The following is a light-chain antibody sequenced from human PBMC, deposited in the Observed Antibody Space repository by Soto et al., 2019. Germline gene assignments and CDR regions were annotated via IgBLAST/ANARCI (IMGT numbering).Light chain of an antibody. CDR2: GAS. CDR3: QQYSDWPSYT. Sequence: EIVMTQSPATLSVSPGERATLSCRASQSVSSHLSWYQQKPGQAPRVLIYGASTRATGIPARFSGSGSGTEFTLTISSLQSEDFAFYYCQQYSDWPSYTFGQGTKLEIK. V-gene: IGKV3-15*01. J-gene: IGKJ2*01. CDR1: QSVSSH.